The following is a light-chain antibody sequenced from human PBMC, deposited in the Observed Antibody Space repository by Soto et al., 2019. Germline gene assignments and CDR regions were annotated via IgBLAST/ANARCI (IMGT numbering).Light chain of an antibody. CDR1: SSDIGGYNY. V-gene: IGLV2-14*01. CDR2: DVG. J-gene: IGLJ1*01. Sequence: QSVLTQPASVSGSPGQSIAISCTGTSSDIGGYNYVSWYQQHPSKATKLTLYDVGTRPSGVSDRFSGSKSGNTAFLTISVLQAEDEADYYCSSYTPGSTLFGTGTKVTVL. CDR3: SSYTPGSTL.